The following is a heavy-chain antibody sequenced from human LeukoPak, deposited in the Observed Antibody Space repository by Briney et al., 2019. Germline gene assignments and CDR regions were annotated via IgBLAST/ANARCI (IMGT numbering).Heavy chain of an antibody. CDR1: GFTFSSYS. V-gene: IGHV3-21*01. Sequence: GGSLRLSCAASGFTFSSYSMNWVRQAPGKGLEWVSSISSSSSYIYYADSVKGRFTISRDNAKNSLYLQMNSLRAEDTAVYYCARETYYYDSSGYSSVDYWGQGTLVTVSS. J-gene: IGHJ4*02. D-gene: IGHD3-22*01. CDR3: ARETYYYDSSGYSSVDY. CDR2: ISSSSSYI.